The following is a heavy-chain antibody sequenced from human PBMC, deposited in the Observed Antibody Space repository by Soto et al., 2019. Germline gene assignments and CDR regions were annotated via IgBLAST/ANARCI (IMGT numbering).Heavy chain of an antibody. V-gene: IGHV1-46*01. CDR2: INPSGGST. D-gene: IGHD6-19*01. CDR3: ATPGSGWGEVYYYGMDV. Sequence: ASVKVSCKASGYTFTSYYMHWVRQAPGQGLEWMGIINPSGGSTSYAEKFQGRVTMTRDTSTSTVYMELSSLRSEVTAVYYCATPGSGWGEVYYYGMDVWGQGTTVTVSS. J-gene: IGHJ6*02. CDR1: GYTFTSYY.